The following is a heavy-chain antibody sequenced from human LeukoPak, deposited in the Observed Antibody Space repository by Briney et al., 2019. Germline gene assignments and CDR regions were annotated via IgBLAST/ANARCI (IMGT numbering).Heavy chain of an antibody. J-gene: IGHJ4*02. CDR1: GVIFYSYA. V-gene: IGHV3-64*01. CDR2: ITSSGSST. Sequence: GGSLRLSCSASGVIFYSYAMHWVRQAPGRGLEYVAAITSSGSSTFHANSVKGRFTISRDNSKNTLYLQMGSLRPEDMAVYFCTRGPGYDYVWGTYRADYWGQGTLVTVSS. D-gene: IGHD3-16*02. CDR3: TRGPGYDYVWGTYRADY.